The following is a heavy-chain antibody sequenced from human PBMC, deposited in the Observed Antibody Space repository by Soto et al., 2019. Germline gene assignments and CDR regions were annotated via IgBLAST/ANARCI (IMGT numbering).Heavy chain of an antibody. D-gene: IGHD3-16*02. CDR2: IYPGDSDT. CDR1: GYSFTSYW. V-gene: IGHV5-51*01. Sequence: GESLKISCKGSGYSFTSYWIGWVRQMPGKGLEWMGIIYPGDSDTRYSPSFQGQVTISADKSISTAYLQWSSLKASDTARYYCARLSLLRLGELSLYFDYWGQGTLVTVSS. CDR3: ARLSLLRLGELSLYFDY. J-gene: IGHJ4*02.